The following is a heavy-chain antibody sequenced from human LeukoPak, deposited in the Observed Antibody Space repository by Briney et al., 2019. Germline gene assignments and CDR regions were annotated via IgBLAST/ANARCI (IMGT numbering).Heavy chain of an antibody. CDR3: AGGGDSGGYYYPMFDY. D-gene: IGHD3-22*01. Sequence: SETLSLTCTVSGGSISSYYWSWIRQPPGKGLEWIGYIYYSGSTNYNLSLRSRVTISVDTSKNQFSLKLSSVTAADTAVYYCAGGGDSGGYYYPMFDYWGQGTLVTVSS. CDR1: GGSISSYY. V-gene: IGHV4-59*01. J-gene: IGHJ4*02. CDR2: IYYSGST.